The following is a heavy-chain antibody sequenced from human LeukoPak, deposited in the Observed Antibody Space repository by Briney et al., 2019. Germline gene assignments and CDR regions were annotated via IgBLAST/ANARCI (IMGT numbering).Heavy chain of an antibody. CDR2: ITKYDGRL. J-gene: IGHJ4*02. D-gene: IGHD5-24*01. CDR3: AKDHSADGWPTFEY. V-gene: IGHV3-23*01. CDR1: GFGVHTFA. Sequence: PGGSLRLFCAVSGFGVHTFAMSWVRQAPGKGLEWLASITKYDGRLYYADSVRGRFTISRDTSQNELYLQMNSLRVDDSAIYYCAKDHSADGWPTFEYWGRGTLVTVSS.